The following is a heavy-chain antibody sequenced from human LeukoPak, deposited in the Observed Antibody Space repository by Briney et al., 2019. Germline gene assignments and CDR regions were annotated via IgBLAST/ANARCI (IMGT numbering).Heavy chain of an antibody. CDR1: GYTFTGYY. V-gene: IGHV1-2*02. D-gene: IGHD3-3*01. Sequence: ASVKVSCKASGYTFTGYYMHWVRQAPGQGLEWMGWINPNSGGTNYAQKFQGRVTMTRDTSISTAYMELSRLRSDDTAVYYCARDLQSREWGLSDYYYYYMDVWGKGTTVTVSS. CDR3: ARDLQSREWGLSDYYYYYMDV. CDR2: INPNSGGT. J-gene: IGHJ6*03.